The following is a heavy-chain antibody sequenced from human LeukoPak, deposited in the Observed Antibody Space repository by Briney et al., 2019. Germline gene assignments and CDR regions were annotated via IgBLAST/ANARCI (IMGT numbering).Heavy chain of an antibody. CDR2: IYYSGST. Sequence: SETLSLTCTVSGGSISSSYYNWGWIRQPPGKGLEWIGSIYYSGSTYYNPSLKSRVTISEDTSKNQFSLKLSSVTAADTAVYYCTFNLGSGSYAFDIWGQGTMVTVSS. D-gene: IGHD3-10*01. CDR1: GGSISSSYYN. CDR3: TFNLGSGSYAFDI. V-gene: IGHV4-39*07. J-gene: IGHJ3*02.